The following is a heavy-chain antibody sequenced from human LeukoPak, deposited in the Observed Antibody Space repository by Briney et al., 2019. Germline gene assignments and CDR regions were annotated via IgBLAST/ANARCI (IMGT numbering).Heavy chain of an antibody. CDR2: ISSSSSYI. D-gene: IGHD3-3*02. CDR1: GFTFSSYS. Sequence: GGSLRLSCAASGFTFSSYSMNWVRQAPGKGLEWVSSISSSSSYIYYADSVKGRFTISRDNAKNSLYLQMNSLRAEDTAVYYCAIDISSPPDHQFDYWGQGTLVTVSS. J-gene: IGHJ4*02. V-gene: IGHV3-21*01. CDR3: AIDISSPPDHQFDY.